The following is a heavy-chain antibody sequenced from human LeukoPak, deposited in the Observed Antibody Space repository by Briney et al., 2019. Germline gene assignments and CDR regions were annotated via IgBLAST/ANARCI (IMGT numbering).Heavy chain of an antibody. CDR1: GFTVSTNY. Sequence: GGSLRLSCVVSGFTVSTNYMSWVRQAPGKGLEWVSSISSSSSYIYYADSVKGRFTISRDNAKNSLYLQMNSLRAEDTAVYYCARVATYYYDSSGYYRPSEFDYWGQGTLVTVSS. CDR3: ARVATYYYDSSGYYRPSEFDY. D-gene: IGHD3-22*01. V-gene: IGHV3-21*01. CDR2: ISSSSSYI. J-gene: IGHJ4*02.